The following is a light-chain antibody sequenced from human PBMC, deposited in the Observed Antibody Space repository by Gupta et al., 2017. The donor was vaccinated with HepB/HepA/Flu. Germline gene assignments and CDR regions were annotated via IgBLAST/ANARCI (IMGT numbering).Light chain of an antibody. CDR2: EDN. CDR3: QYYNSSKLV. J-gene: IGLJ3*02. V-gene: IGLV6-57*03. Sequence: NFMLTQPHSVSESPGKTVTISCTRSSGSIASNYVQWYQQRPGSAHTTVSYEDNQRPSGVPDRFSGSIDSSSTSVSINISGLKAEDDSCYSSQYYNSSKLVFGGGTKLTVL. CDR1: SGSIASNY.